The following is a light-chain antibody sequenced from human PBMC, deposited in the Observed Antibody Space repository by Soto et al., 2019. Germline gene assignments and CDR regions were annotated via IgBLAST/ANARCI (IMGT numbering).Light chain of an antibody. V-gene: IGLV4-60*02. CDR3: ETWYSNTHKV. Sequence: LGSSVKLTCILSSGHSTYIIAWHQQQPGKAPRFLMTLDRSGSYNRGSGVPDRFSGSSSGADRYLTISNLQFEDEGDYYCETWYSNTHKVFGGGTKVTVL. CDR2: LDRSGSY. J-gene: IGLJ3*02. CDR1: SGHSTYI.